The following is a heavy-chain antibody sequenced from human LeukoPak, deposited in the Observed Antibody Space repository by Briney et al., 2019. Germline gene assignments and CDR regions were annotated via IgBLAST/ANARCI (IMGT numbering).Heavy chain of an antibody. V-gene: IGHV1-8*02. D-gene: IGHD5-18*01. CDR3: ASGHTAMVTYRLWDYYYYGMDV. Sequence: ASVKVSSKASGGTFSSYAISWVRQATGQGLEWMGWMNPNSGNTGYAQKFQGRVTMTRNTSISTAYMELSSLRSEDTAVYYCASGHTAMVTYRLWDYYYYGMDVWGQGTTVTVSS. CDR1: GGTFSSYA. J-gene: IGHJ6*02. CDR2: MNPNSGNT.